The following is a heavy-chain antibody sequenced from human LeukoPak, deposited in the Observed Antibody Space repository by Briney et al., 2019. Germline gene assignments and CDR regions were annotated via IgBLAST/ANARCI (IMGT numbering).Heavy chain of an antibody. J-gene: IGHJ6*03. CDR3: ARLKFGYSSSFYYYYMDV. CDR2: IRYDGSIK. V-gene: IGHV3-30*02. CDR1: GFTFSNYG. D-gene: IGHD6-6*01. Sequence: GGSLRLSCTASGFTFSNYGMHWVRQAPGKGLEWVAFIRYDGSIKYYADSVKGRFTISRDNSKNTVYLQMNSLRVEDTAVYYCARLKFGYSSSFYYYYMDVWGKGTTVTVSS.